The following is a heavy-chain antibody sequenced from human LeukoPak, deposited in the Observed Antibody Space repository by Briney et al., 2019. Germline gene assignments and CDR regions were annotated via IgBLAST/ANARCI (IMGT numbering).Heavy chain of an antibody. CDR2: ISSSSTTI. CDR3: ARDKSGSYLYNWFDP. V-gene: IGHV3-48*01. D-gene: IGHD1-26*01. CDR1: EFTISSYS. Sequence: GGSLRLSCAASEFTISSYSMNWVRQAPGKGLEWVSYISSSSTTIKYADSVRGRFTISRDNGKNSLYLQMNSLRVEDTAVYYCARDKSGSYLYNWFDPWGQGTLVTVSS. J-gene: IGHJ5*02.